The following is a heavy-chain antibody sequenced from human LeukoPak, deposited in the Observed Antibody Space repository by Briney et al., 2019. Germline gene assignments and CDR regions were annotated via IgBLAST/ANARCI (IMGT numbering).Heavy chain of an antibody. V-gene: IGHV4-39*01. Sequence: PSETLSLTCTVSGGSISSSSYYWGWIRQPPGKGLEWIGSIYYSGSTYYNPSLKSRVTISVDASKNQFSLKLSSVTAADTAVYYCARHVPPVGGDSSGYYDYWGQGTLVTVSS. D-gene: IGHD3-22*01. CDR1: GGSISSSSYY. CDR2: IYYSGST. J-gene: IGHJ4*02. CDR3: ARHVPPVGGDSSGYYDY.